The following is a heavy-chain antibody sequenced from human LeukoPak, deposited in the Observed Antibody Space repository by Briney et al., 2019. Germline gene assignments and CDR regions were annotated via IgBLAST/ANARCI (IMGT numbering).Heavy chain of an antibody. CDR2: INSDGSST. Sequence: GGSLRLSCAASGFTFSSYAMGWVRQAPGKGLVWVSRINSDGSSTSYADSVKGRFTISRDNARNTLYLQMNSLTAEDTAVYYCANTLHTYCDGDCLGYWGQGTLVTVSS. CDR3: ANTLHTYCDGDCLGY. CDR1: GFTFSSYA. J-gene: IGHJ4*02. D-gene: IGHD2-21*02. V-gene: IGHV3-74*01.